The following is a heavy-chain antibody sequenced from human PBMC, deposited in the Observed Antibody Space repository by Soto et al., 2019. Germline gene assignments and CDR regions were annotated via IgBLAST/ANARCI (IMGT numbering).Heavy chain of an antibody. CDR3: ARRKVVITTDSKYIYFAMDV. CDR2: IYYSGTT. CDR1: GDSISAHTHY. D-gene: IGHD2-15*01. Sequence: PSETLSLTCTVSGDSISAHTHYWSWIRQSPGGGLEWIASIYYSGTTYYNPSLQNRLTISADRSKNQVSLLLTSVTAADTAVYYCARRKVVITTDSKYIYFAMDVWGPGTTVSVSS. V-gene: IGHV4-39*01. J-gene: IGHJ6*02.